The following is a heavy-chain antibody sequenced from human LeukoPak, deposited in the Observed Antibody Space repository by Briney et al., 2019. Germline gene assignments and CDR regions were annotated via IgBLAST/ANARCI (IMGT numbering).Heavy chain of an antibody. CDR1: GFTFSSYE. CDR3: AKVMVRGVNSLDY. J-gene: IGHJ4*02. D-gene: IGHD3-10*01. V-gene: IGHV3-48*03. Sequence: PGGSLRLSCAASGFTFSSYEMNWVRQAPGKGLEWVSYISSSGSTIYYADSVKGRFTISRDNSKNTLYLQMNSLRAEDTAVYYCAKVMVRGVNSLDYWGQGTLVTVSS. CDR2: ISSSGSTI.